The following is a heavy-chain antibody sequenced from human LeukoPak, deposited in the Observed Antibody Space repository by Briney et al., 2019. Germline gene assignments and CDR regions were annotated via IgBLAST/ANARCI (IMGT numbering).Heavy chain of an antibody. D-gene: IGHD5-24*01. CDR2: IYPADSDT. V-gene: IGHV5-51*01. J-gene: IGHJ4*02. CDR1: GYSFTYYW. CDR3: ARQDGRALYYFDY. Sequence: NAGESLKISCKGSGYSFTYYWIGWVRQMPGKGLEWMGIIYPADSDTGYSPSFQGQVTISADKSTSTAYLQWSSLKASDTAMYYCARQDGRALYYFDYWGQGTLVTVSS.